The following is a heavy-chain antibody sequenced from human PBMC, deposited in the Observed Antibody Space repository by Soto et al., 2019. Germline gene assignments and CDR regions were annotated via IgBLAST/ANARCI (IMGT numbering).Heavy chain of an antibody. J-gene: IGHJ4*02. D-gene: IGHD1-26*01. CDR3: ARVRHSGSYQGFDY. Sequence: ASVKVACKASGYTFTSYGISWVRQDPGQGLEWMGWISAYNGNTNYAQKLQGRVTMTTDTSTSTAYMELRSLRSDDTAVYYCARVRHSGSYQGFDYWGQGTLVTVSS. V-gene: IGHV1-18*01. CDR1: GYTFTSYG. CDR2: ISAYNGNT.